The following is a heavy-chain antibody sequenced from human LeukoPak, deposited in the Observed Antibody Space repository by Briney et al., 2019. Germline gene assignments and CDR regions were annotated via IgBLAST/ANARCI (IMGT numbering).Heavy chain of an antibody. Sequence: PGGSLRLSCAASGFAFCSYAMSWVRQPPGKGLGLVSVISRRDDYTYYADSVKSRFTLSRDNSKNTLYLQMNTLRAEDKAVYYCANDYRSGSFHDFWGQGTLVTVSS. V-gene: IGHV3-23*01. CDR1: GFAFCSYA. D-gene: IGHD3-10*01. CDR2: ISRRDDYT. J-gene: IGHJ4*02. CDR3: ANDYRSGSFHDF.